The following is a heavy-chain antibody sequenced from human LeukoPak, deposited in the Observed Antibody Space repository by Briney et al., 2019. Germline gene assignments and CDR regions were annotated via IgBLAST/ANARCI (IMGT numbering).Heavy chain of an antibody. CDR1: GYTFTSYA. CDR2: LNAGNGNT. D-gene: IGHD5-12*01. CDR3: ARPERGYSGYDH. J-gene: IGHJ4*02. V-gene: IGHV1-3*01. Sequence: ASVKVSCKASGYTFTSYAMHWVRQAPGQRLEWMGWLNAGNGNTKYSQKFQGRVTITRDTSASTAYMELSSLRSEDTAVYYCARPERGYSGYDHWGQGTLVTVSS.